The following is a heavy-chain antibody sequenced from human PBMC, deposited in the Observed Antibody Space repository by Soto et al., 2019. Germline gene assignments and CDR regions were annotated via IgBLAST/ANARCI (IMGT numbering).Heavy chain of an antibody. Sequence: QITLKESGPALVKPTQTLTLTCTFSGFSLSTSGMGVGWIRQPPGKALEWLALIYWDHDKRYSPSLKSRLTITKDTSKNHVVLTMTNMDPVDTATYHCAHRRAYCTGGSCYSIWFDPWGQATLVTVSS. J-gene: IGHJ5*02. D-gene: IGHD2-15*01. CDR1: GFSLSTSGMG. CDR3: AHRRAYCTGGSCYSIWFDP. CDR2: IYWDHDK. V-gene: IGHV2-5*02.